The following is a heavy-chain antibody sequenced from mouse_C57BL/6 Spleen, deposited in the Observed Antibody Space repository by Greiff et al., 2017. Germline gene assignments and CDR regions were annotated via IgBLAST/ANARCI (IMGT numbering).Heavy chain of an antibody. CDR3: ARSIHYSNPFYCDY. V-gene: IGHV1-53*01. J-gene: IGHJ2*01. Sequence: VQLQQPGTELVKPGASVKLSCKSSGYTFTTYWMHWVKQRPGQGLEWIGNLNPSYGGTNYNEKFKIQATLTVDKSSSTAYIQRSNLTCEESAVYACARSIHYSNPFYCDYWGQGTTLTVSS. CDR2: LNPSYGGT. D-gene: IGHD2-5*01. CDR1: GYTFTTYW.